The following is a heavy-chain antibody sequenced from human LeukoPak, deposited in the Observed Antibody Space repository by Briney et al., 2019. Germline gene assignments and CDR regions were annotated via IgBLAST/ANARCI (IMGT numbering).Heavy chain of an antibody. CDR3: ATTKSMARGVRPDY. V-gene: IGHV1-69*05. D-gene: IGHD3-10*01. J-gene: IGHJ4*02. CDR1: GGTFSSYA. Sequence: SSVKVSCKASGGTFSSYAISWVRQAPGQGLEWMGRIIPIFGTANYAQKFQGRVTITTDESTSTAYMELSSLRSEDTAVYYCATTKSMARGVRPDYWGQETLVTVSS. CDR2: IIPIFGTA.